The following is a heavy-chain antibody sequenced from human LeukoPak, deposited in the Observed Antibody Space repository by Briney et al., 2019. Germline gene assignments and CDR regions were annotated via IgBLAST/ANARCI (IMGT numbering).Heavy chain of an antibody. D-gene: IGHD5-24*01. CDR1: GFTFSSYS. V-gene: IGHV3-21*01. CDR2: ISRSSSDI. Sequence: GGSLRLSCAASGFTFSSYSMNWVRQAPGKGLEWVSYISRSSSDIYYADSVKGRFTISRDNAKNSLYLQMNSQRAEDTAVYYCARDIEEDGYSSAVDYWGQGTLVTVSS. J-gene: IGHJ4*02. CDR3: ARDIEEDGYSSAVDY.